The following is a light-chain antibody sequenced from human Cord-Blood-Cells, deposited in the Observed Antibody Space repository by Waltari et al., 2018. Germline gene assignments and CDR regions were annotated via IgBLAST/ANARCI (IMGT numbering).Light chain of an antibody. V-gene: IGKV3-20*01. CDR2: GAS. CDR1: QSVSSSY. J-gene: IGKJ1*01. Sequence: VLTQSPGPLSLSPGERATLSCRASQSVSSSYLAWYQQRPGQAPRLLSYGASSRATGIPERFSGSGSGTDCTLTISRLEPEDFAVYYCQQYGSSPPTFGQGTKVEIK. CDR3: QQYGSSPPT.